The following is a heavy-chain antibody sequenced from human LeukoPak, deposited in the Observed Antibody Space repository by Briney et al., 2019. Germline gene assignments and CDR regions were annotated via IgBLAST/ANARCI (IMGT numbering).Heavy chain of an antibody. CDR3: ARYLRKLYGRGDYYFYMDV. CDR1: GFTFDDYG. D-gene: IGHD4-17*01. J-gene: IGHJ6*03. V-gene: IGHV3-20*04. CDR2: INWNGSGA. Sequence: GGSLRLSCAASGFTFDDYGMSWVRQVPGKGLEWVSGINWNGSGAGYADSVKGRFTISRDNAKNSLYLQMNSLKAEDTALFYCARYLRKLYGRGDYYFYMDVWGKGTTVTVSS.